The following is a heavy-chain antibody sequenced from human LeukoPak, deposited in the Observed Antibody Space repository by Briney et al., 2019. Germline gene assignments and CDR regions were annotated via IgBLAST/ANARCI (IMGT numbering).Heavy chain of an antibody. Sequence: PSETLSLTCTVSGGSISSHYWSWIRQPPGKGLEWIGCIYYSGSTNYNPSLKSRVTISVDTSKNQFSLKLSSVTAADTAVYYCARVPAAYYFDYWGQGTLVTVSS. V-gene: IGHV4-59*11. D-gene: IGHD2-2*01. CDR3: ARVPAAYYFDY. CDR1: GGSISSHY. J-gene: IGHJ4*02. CDR2: IYYSGST.